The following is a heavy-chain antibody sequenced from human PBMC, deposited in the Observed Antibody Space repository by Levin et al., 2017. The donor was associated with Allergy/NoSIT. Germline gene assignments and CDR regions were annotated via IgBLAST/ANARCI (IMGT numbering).Heavy chain of an antibody. J-gene: IGHJ4*02. V-gene: IGHV3-30*18. CDR3: AKDRAVTNYFDY. CDR2: ISYDGSNK. D-gene: IGHD4-17*01. CDR1: GFTFSSYG. Sequence: PGGSLRLSCAASGFTFSSYGMHWVRQAPGKGLEWVAVISYDGSNKYYADSVKGRFTISRDNSKNTLYLQMNSLRAEDTAVYYCAKDRAVTNYFDYWGQGTLVTVSS.